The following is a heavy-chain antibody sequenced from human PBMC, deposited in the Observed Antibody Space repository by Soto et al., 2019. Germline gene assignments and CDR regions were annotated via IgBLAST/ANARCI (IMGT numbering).Heavy chain of an antibody. CDR2: ISAYNGNT. J-gene: IGHJ5*02. CDR3: ARDIVVVPAAIGYNWFAP. Sequence: QVQLVQSGAEVKKPGASVKVSCKASGYTFTSYGISWVRQAPGQGLEWMGWISAYNGNTNYAQKLQGRLTMTTDTSTSTAYMELRSLRSDDTAVYYCARDIVVVPAAIGYNWFAPWGQGTLVTVSS. V-gene: IGHV1-18*01. CDR1: GYTFTSYG. D-gene: IGHD2-2*01.